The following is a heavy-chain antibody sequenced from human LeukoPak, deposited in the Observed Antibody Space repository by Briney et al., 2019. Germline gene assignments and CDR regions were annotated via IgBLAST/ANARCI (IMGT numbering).Heavy chain of an antibody. D-gene: IGHD4-17*01. CDR3: ARDWGGYGDYYIGWFDP. Sequence: GASVNVSCKASGGTFSSYAISWVRQDPGQGLEWMGGIIPIFGTANYAQKFQGRVTITADESTSTGYMELSSLRCEDTAVYYCARDWGGYGDYYIGWFDPWGQGTLVTVSS. V-gene: IGHV1-69*13. CDR1: GGTFSSYA. CDR2: IIPIFGTA. J-gene: IGHJ5*02.